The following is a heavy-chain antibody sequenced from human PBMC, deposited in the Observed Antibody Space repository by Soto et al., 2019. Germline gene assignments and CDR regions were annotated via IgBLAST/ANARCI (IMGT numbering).Heavy chain of an antibody. V-gene: IGHV1-18*04. J-gene: IGHJ2*01. Sequence: QVHLVQSGGEVKKPGASVKVSCKASGYTFTNYGITWVRQAPGQGLEWMSWINPDNGNPNYAQKLHGRVTMTTDTSTSTDYMELRSLRSDDTAVHYCASVCDGSGYRDSYFDLWGSCTLVTVSS. CDR3: ASVCDGSGYRDSYFDL. CDR1: GYTFTNYG. CDR2: INPDNGNP. D-gene: IGHD3-22*01.